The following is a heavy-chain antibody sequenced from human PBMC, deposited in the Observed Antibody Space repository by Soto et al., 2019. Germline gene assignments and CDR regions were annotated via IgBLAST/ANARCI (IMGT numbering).Heavy chain of an antibody. V-gene: IGHV1-3*01. CDR3: ASSYSNYALIDYYYYGMDV. Sequence: ASVKVSCKASGFTFTSYAMHWVRQAPGQRLEWMGWINAGNGNTKYSQKFQGRVTITRDTSASTAYMELSSLRSEDTAVYYCASSYSNYALIDYYYYGMDVWGQGTTVTVSS. J-gene: IGHJ6*02. CDR2: INAGNGNT. D-gene: IGHD4-4*01. CDR1: GFTFTSYA.